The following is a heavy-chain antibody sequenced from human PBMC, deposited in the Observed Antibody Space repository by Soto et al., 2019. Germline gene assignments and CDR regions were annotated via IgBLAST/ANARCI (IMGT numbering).Heavy chain of an antibody. CDR1: GFTFSSYA. V-gene: IGHV3-23*01. CDR3: ARDPANEYYYDSSGYSEYFDY. D-gene: IGHD3-22*01. J-gene: IGHJ4*02. CDR2: ISGSGGST. Sequence: HPGGSLRLSCAASGFTFSSYAMSWVRQAPGKGLEWVSAISGSGGSTYYADSVKGRFTISRDNSKNTLYLQMNSLRAEDTAVYYCARDPANEYYYDSSGYSEYFDYWGQGTLVTVSS.